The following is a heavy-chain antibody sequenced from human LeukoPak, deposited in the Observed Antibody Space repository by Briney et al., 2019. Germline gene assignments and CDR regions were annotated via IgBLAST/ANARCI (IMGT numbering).Heavy chain of an antibody. CDR1: GGSITSGAYF. V-gene: IGHV4-39*01. CDR3: ARGPTGSGAFDI. J-gene: IGHJ3*02. D-gene: IGHD7-27*01. Sequence: SETLSLTCTVSGGSITSGAYFWGWVRQPPGKGLEWLGTFYYSGSTYYNPSLRSRVTMSVNTSMNQFSLKLNSVTAADTAIYYCARGPTGSGAFDIWGQGTMVTVSS. CDR2: FYYSGST.